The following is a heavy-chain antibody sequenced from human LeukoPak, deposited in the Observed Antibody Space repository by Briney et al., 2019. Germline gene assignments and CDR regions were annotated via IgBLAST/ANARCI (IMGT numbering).Heavy chain of an antibody. J-gene: IGHJ3*02. Sequence: PGGSLRLSCAASGFTFSSYGMHWVRQAPGKGLEWVAVISYDGSNKYCADSVKGQFTISRDNSKNTLYLQMNSLRAEDTAVYYCAKDQGSYYWGDAFNIWGQGTMVTVSS. CDR1: GFTFSSYG. CDR3: AKDQGSYYWGDAFNI. CDR2: ISYDGSNK. V-gene: IGHV3-30*18. D-gene: IGHD1-26*01.